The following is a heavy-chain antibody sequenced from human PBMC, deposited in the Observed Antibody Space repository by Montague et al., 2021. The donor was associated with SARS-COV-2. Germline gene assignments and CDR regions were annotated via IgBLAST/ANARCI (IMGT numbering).Heavy chain of an antibody. J-gene: IGHJ3*02. CDR3: ARHSGRDTIFGVVIIPDAFDI. V-gene: IGHV4-61*01. CDR2: IDYGGSP. D-gene: IGHD3-3*01. Sequence: SQTLSLTCTVSGVSVSNPYYHWSWIRQPPGKGLEWIGYIDYGGSPNYSPSLYSRVTISLDTSKNQFSLKLSSVTAADTAVYYCARHSGRDTIFGVVIIPDAFDIWGQGTMVTVSS. CDR1: GVSVSNPYYH.